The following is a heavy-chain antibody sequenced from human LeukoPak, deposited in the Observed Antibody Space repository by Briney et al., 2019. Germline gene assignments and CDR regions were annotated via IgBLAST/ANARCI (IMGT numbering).Heavy chain of an antibody. D-gene: IGHD4-17*01. CDR1: GFTLSSYA. CDR2: ISYDGSNK. J-gene: IGHJ6*02. CDR3: ARATVTTFLDYYYYGMDV. Sequence: GGSLRLSCAASGFTLSSYAMPWVRQAPGKGLEWVAVISYDGSNKYYADSVKGRFTISRDNSKNTLYLQMNSLRAEDTAVYYCARATVTTFLDYYYYGMDVWGQGTTVTVSS. V-gene: IGHV3-30-3*01.